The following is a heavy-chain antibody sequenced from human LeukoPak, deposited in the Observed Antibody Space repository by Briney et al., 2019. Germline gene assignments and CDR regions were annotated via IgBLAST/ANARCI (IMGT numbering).Heavy chain of an antibody. J-gene: IGHJ4*02. Sequence: KPSETLSLTCAVYGGSFSGYYWSWIRQPPGKGLEWIGEINHSGSTNYNPSLKSRVTISVDTSKNQFSLKLSSVTAADTAVYYCARGRWYYYDSSGYYSYFDYWGQGTLVTDSS. CDR1: GGSFSGYY. CDR3: ARGRWYYYDSSGYYSYFDY. V-gene: IGHV4-34*01. D-gene: IGHD3-22*01. CDR2: INHSGST.